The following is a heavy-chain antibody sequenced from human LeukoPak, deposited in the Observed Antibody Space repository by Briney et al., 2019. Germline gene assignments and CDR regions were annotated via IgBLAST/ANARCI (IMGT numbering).Heavy chain of an antibody. CDR1: GGSISSYY. CDR2: IYTSGST. Sequence: PSEXLSLTCTVSGGSISSYYWSWIRQPAGKGMEWIGRIYTSGSTNYNPSLKSRVTMSVETSKNQFSLKLSSVTAADTAVYYCARDLTYYYDSDHAFDIWGQGTMVTVSS. CDR3: ARDLTYYYDSDHAFDI. D-gene: IGHD3-22*01. V-gene: IGHV4-4*07. J-gene: IGHJ3*02.